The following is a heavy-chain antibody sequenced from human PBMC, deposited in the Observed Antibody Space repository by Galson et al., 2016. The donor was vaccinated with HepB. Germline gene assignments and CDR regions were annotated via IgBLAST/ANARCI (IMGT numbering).Heavy chain of an antibody. D-gene: IGHD4-11*01. CDR1: KYTFTVYY. Sequence: SVKVSCKASKYTFTVYYIHWVRQAPGQGLEWMGWIGPNSGGTNYAQKFQGRVTMTRDTSITTAYMELSSLRSDDTAVYYCAREAAPGDDYSLAYWGQGTLGTVSS. CDR3: AREAAPGDDYSLAY. J-gene: IGHJ4*02. CDR2: IGPNSGGT. V-gene: IGHV1-2*02.